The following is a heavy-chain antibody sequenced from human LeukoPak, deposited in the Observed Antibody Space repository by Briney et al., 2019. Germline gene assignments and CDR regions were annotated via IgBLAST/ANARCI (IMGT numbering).Heavy chain of an antibody. J-gene: IGHJ5*02. CDR1: GGSISSYY. V-gene: IGHV4-4*07. CDR2: IYTSGST. D-gene: IGHD3-9*01. CDR3: ARAGDYDILTGPSYNWFDP. Sequence: SETLSLTCTVSGGSISSYYWSWIRQPAGKGLEWIGRIYTSGSTNYNPSLQSRVTMSVDTSKNQFSLKLSSVPAADTAVYYCARAGDYDILTGPSYNWFDPWGQGTLVTVSS.